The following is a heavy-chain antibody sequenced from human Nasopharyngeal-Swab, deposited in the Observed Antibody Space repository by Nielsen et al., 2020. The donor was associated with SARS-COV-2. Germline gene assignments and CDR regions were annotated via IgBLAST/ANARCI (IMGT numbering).Heavy chain of an antibody. CDR2: ISGSGGST. Sequence: GESLKISCAASGFTFSSYAMSWVRQAPGKGLEWVPAISGSGGSTYYADSVKGRFTISRDNSKSTLYLQMNSLRAEDTAVYYCAKEERDSSGYYYWGQGTLVTVSS. J-gene: IGHJ4*02. CDR1: GFTFSSYA. V-gene: IGHV3-23*01. D-gene: IGHD3-22*01. CDR3: AKEERDSSGYYY.